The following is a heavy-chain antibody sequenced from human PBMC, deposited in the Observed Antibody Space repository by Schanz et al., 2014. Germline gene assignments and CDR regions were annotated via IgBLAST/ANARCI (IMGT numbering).Heavy chain of an antibody. J-gene: IGHJ6*02. CDR3: ARLVGPSFYYGMDV. D-gene: IGHD2-15*01. CDR1: GGSFSNYY. CDR2: ISHSGAT. Sequence: QVQLQQWGAGLLKPSETLSLTCAVYGGSFSNYYWSWIRQSPGEGLEWIGEISHSGATNYNPSLKSRVTMSIDTSENQFSLNLISVTAADTAVYYCARLVGPSFYYGMDVWGQGTTVTVSS. V-gene: IGHV4-34*01.